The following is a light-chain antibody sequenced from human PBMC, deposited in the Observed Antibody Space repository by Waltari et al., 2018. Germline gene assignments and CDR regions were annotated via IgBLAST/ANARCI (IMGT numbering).Light chain of an antibody. J-gene: IGLJ3*02. CDR2: RNN. Sequence: QSVLTQPPSVSGAPGQRVTISCTGSAPNIEAGSDLHWSQPLPGTAPKLLVYRNNSRPAGVPDRFSASKSGTSASLAITGLQAEDGADYSCQSYDSSLTGSWVFGGGTKLTVL. V-gene: IGLV1-40*01. CDR1: APNIEAGSD. CDR3: QSYDSSLTGSWV.